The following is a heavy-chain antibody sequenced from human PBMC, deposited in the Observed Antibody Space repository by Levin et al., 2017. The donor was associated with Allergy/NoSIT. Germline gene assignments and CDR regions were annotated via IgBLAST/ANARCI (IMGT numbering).Heavy chain of an antibody. CDR2: INHSGST. D-gene: IGHD6-13*01. V-gene: IGHV4-34*01. Sequence: PGGSLRLSCAVYGGSFSGYYWSWIRQPPGKGLEWIGEINHSGSTNYNPSLKSRVTISVDTSKNQFSLKLSSVTAADTAVYYCARGGRIAAAGTFDYWGQGTLVTVSS. CDR1: GGSFSGYY. CDR3: ARGGRIAAAGTFDY. J-gene: IGHJ4*02.